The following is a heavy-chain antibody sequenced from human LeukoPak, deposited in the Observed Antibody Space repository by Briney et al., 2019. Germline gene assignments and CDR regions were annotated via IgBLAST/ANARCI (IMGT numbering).Heavy chain of an antibody. CDR2: FDPEDGET. Sequence: ASVKVSCKVSGYTLTELSMHWVRQAPGKGLEWMGGFDPEDGETIYAQRFQGRVTMTGDTSTDTAYTELSSLRSEDTAVYYCAIGRARYYDWLLLDYWGQGTLVTVSS. CDR1: GYTLTELS. D-gene: IGHD3-9*01. CDR3: AIGRARYYDWLLLDY. J-gene: IGHJ4*02. V-gene: IGHV1-24*01.